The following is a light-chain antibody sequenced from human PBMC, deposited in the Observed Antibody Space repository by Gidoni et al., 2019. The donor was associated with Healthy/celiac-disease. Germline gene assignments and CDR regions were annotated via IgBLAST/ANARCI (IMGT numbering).Light chain of an antibody. V-gene: IGLV1-40*01. Sequence: QSVLTHPPLALGAPGQRVTISFTGSSSNIGAGYDVHWYQQLPGTAPKLLIYGNSNRPSGVPDRFSGAKSGTSASLAITGLQAEDEADYYCQSYDSTVVFGGGTKLTVL. CDR2: GNS. CDR1: SSNIGAGYD. CDR3: QSYDSTVV. J-gene: IGLJ2*01.